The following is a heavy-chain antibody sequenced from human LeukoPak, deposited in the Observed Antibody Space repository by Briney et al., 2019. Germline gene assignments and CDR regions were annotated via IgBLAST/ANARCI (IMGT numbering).Heavy chain of an antibody. CDR2: ISYDGSNK. CDR3: ARESGSVTSEVDFDY. D-gene: IGHD4-17*01. J-gene: IGHJ4*02. Sequence: GGSLRLSCAASGFTFSSYAMHWVRQAPGKGLEWVAVISYDGSNKYYADSVKGRFTISRDNSKNTLYLQMSSLRAEDTAVYYCARESGSVTSEVDFDYWGQGTLVTVSS. CDR1: GFTFSSYA. V-gene: IGHV3-30*04.